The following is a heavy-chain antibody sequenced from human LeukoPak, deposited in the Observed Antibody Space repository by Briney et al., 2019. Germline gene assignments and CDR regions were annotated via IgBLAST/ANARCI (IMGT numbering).Heavy chain of an antibody. D-gene: IGHD5-12*01. V-gene: IGHV3-66*01. Sequence: GGSLRLSCAASGFTVSSNYMSWVRQAPGKGLEWVSVIYSGGSTYYADSVKGRFTIARDNSKNTLYLQMNSLRAEDTAVYYCARDRMGGYDDRGVVVDYWGQGTLVTVSS. J-gene: IGHJ4*02. CDR2: IYSGGST. CDR3: ARDRMGGYDDRGVVVDY. CDR1: GFTVSSNY.